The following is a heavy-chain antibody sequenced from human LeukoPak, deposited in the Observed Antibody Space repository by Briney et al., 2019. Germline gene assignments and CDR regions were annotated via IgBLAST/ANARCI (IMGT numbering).Heavy chain of an antibody. D-gene: IGHD3-16*01. V-gene: IGHV3-23*01. Sequence: GGSLRLSCAASGFTFSSYAMSWVRQAPGKGLEWVSAISGSGGGTYYADSVKGRFTISRDNSKNTLYLQMYSLRAEDTAVYYCAKGPSVWDWFDPWGQGTLVTVSS. CDR2: ISGSGGGT. CDR3: AKGPSVWDWFDP. CDR1: GFTFSSYA. J-gene: IGHJ5*02.